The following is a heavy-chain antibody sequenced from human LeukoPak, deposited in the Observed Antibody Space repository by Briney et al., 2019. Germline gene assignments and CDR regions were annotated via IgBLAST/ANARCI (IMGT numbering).Heavy chain of an antibody. J-gene: IGHJ4*02. CDR3: ARGAMVRGARFADY. D-gene: IGHD3-10*01. CDR1: GYTFTSYA. CDR2: INTNAGNP. V-gene: IGHV7-4-1*02. Sequence: GASVKVSCKASGYTFTSYAMNWVRQAPGQGLEWMGWINTNAGNPTYAQGFTGRFVFSLDTSVSTAYLQISSLKAEDTAVYYCARGAMVRGARFADYWGRGTLVTVSS.